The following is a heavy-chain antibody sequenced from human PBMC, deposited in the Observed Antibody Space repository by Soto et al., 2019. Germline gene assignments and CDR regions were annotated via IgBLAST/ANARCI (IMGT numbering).Heavy chain of an antibody. J-gene: IGHJ4*02. Sequence: GGSLRLSCAASGFPFSSYDMHWVRQATGKGLEWVSAIGTAGDTYYLGSVKGRFTISRENAKNSLYLQLNSLRAGDTAVYYCARGQCSSGSCYYFDYWGQGTLVTVSS. CDR3: ARGQCSSGSCYYFDY. D-gene: IGHD2-15*01. CDR1: GFPFSSYD. CDR2: IGTAGDT. V-gene: IGHV3-13*01.